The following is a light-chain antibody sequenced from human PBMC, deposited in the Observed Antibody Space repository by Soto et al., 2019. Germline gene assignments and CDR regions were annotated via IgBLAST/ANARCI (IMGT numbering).Light chain of an antibody. J-gene: IGLJ3*02. CDR1: SSYVGGYHY. Sequence: QSALTQPRSVSGSPGQSVTISCTGTSSYVGGYHYVSWYQQHPGKAPKLMIYDVSKRPSGVPDRFSGSKSGHTASRTISGLQAEDEAEYYCCSYAGCNTWVFGGGTKLTVL. CDR2: DVS. V-gene: IGLV2-11*01. CDR3: CSYAGCNTWV.